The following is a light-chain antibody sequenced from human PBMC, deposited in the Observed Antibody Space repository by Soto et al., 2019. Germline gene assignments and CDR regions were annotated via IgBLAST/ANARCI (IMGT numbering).Light chain of an antibody. V-gene: IGKV3D-15*01. CDR3: QQTYTTPEIT. CDR2: GAS. CDR1: QSLSSN. Sequence: ELVRTQCTATMSVSPGERAPRSCRASQSLSSNLAWYQQKPGQAPLLLIYGASSRATGIPHRFSGSGSGTDFTLTISSLQPEDFATYYCQQTYTTPEITVGQGTRLEIK. J-gene: IGKJ5*01.